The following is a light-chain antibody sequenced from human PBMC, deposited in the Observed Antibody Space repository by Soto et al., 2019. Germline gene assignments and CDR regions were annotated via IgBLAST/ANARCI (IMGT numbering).Light chain of an antibody. J-gene: IGLJ2*01. CDR1: SSDVGSYNL. Sequence: QSVLTQPPSASGTPGQRVTISCSGTSSDVGSYNLVSWYQQHPGKAPKLMIYEGSKRPSGVSNRFSGSKSGNTASLTISGLQAEDEADYYCCSYAGSSTLDVVFGGGTKLTVL. CDR3: CSYAGSSTLDVV. V-gene: IGLV2-23*01. CDR2: EGS.